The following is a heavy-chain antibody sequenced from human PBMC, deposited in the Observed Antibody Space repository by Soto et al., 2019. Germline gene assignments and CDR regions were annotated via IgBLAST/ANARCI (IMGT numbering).Heavy chain of an antibody. V-gene: IGHV3-23*01. CDR3: AKDLGDHSWSFDY. CDR2: ISGSGGST. Sequence: WGSLRLSCAASGFTCSSYAMSWVRQAPGKGLEWVSAISGSGGSTYYADSVKGRFTISRDNSKNTLYLQMNSLRAEDTAVYYCAKDLGDHSWSFDYWGQGTLVTVSS. J-gene: IGHJ4*02. CDR1: GFTCSSYA. D-gene: IGHD6-13*01.